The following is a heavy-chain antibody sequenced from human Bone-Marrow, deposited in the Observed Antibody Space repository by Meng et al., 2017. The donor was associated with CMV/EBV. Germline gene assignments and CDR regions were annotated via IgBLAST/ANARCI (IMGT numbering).Heavy chain of an antibody. Sequence: GGSLRLSCAASGFTFSNAWMSWVHQAPGKGLEWVSVIYSGGSTYYADSVKGRFTISRDNSKNTLYLQMNSLRAEDTAVYYCARSNDYVEYFDYWGQGTLVTVSS. CDR2: IYSGGST. CDR3: ARSNDYVEYFDY. D-gene: IGHD4-17*01. V-gene: IGHV3-53*01. CDR1: GFTFSNAW. J-gene: IGHJ4*02.